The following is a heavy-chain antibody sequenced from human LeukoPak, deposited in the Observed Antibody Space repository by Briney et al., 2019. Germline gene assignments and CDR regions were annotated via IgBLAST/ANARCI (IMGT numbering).Heavy chain of an antibody. CDR3: ARAYYDILTGYYD. D-gene: IGHD3-9*01. Sequence: ASVKVSCKASGYTFTSYCMHWVLQAPGQGLEWMGIINPSGGSTSYAQKFQGRVTMTRDTSTSTVYMELSSLRSEDTAVYYCARAYYDILTGYYDWGQGTLVTVSS. CDR2: INPSGGST. CDR1: GYTFTSYC. J-gene: IGHJ4*02. V-gene: IGHV1-46*01.